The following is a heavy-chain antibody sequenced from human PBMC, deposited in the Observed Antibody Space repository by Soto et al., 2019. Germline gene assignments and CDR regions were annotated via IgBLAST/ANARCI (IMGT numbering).Heavy chain of an antibody. J-gene: IGHJ6*02. D-gene: IGHD4-17*01. CDR3: ARVPAAVTNYYYYGMDV. CDR2: IIPILGIA. Sequence: GASLKVSCKASGGTFSIYTISWVRQAPGQGLEWMGRIIPILGIANYAQKFQGRVTITADKSTSTAYMELSSLRSEDTAVYYCARVPAAVTNYYYYGMDVWGQGTTVTVSS. CDR1: GGTFSIYT. V-gene: IGHV1-69*02.